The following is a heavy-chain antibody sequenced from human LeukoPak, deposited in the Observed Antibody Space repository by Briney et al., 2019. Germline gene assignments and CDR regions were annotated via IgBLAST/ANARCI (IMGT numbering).Heavy chain of an antibody. J-gene: IGHJ3*02. CDR2: IYTSGST. Sequence: SETLSLTCAVSGGSISSYYWSWIRQPAGKGLEWIGRIYTSGSTNYNPSLKSRVTMSVDTSKNQFSLKLSSVTAADTAVYYCARDFRKYQLLADAFDIWGQGTMVTVSS. CDR1: GGSISSYY. CDR3: ARDFRKYQLLADAFDI. V-gene: IGHV4-4*07. D-gene: IGHD2-2*01.